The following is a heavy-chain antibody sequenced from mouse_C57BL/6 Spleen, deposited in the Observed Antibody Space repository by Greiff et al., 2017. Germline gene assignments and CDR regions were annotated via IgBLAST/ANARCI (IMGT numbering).Heavy chain of an antibody. D-gene: IGHD1-1*01. CDR3: TTKKVTTVGYFDY. CDR2: IDPENGDT. Sequence: VQLQQSGAELVRPGASVKLSCTASGFNIKDDYMHWVKQRPEQGLEWIGWIDPENGDTEYASKFQGKATITADTSSNTAYLQLSSLTSEDTAVYYCTTKKVTTVGYFDYWGQGTTLTVSS. V-gene: IGHV14-4*01. CDR1: GFNIKDDY. J-gene: IGHJ2*01.